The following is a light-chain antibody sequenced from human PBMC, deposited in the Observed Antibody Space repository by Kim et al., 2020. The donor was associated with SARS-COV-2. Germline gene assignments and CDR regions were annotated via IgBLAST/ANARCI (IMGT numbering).Light chain of an antibody. Sequence: VSPGQTASITCSGDKLGDKYACWYQQRPGQSPVLVIYQDSKRPSGIPERFSGSNPGNTATLTISGTQAMDEADYYCQAWDSSTEVFGTGTKVTVL. CDR1: KLGDKY. CDR2: QDS. V-gene: IGLV3-1*01. J-gene: IGLJ1*01. CDR3: QAWDSSTEV.